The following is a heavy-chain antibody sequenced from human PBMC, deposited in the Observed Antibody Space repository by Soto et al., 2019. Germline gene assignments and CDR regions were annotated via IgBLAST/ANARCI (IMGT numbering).Heavy chain of an antibody. V-gene: IGHV3-23*01. CDR1: GFTFSSYA. D-gene: IGHD3-22*01. Sequence: EVQLLESGGGLVQPGGSLRLSCAASGFTFSSYAMSWVRQAPGKGLEWVSAISGSGGSTYYADSVKGRFTISRVNSKNTLYLQMNSLRAEDTAVYYCAKGHEITMIVVVTPFDYWGQGTLVTVSS. CDR2: ISGSGGST. J-gene: IGHJ4*02. CDR3: AKGHEITMIVVVTPFDY.